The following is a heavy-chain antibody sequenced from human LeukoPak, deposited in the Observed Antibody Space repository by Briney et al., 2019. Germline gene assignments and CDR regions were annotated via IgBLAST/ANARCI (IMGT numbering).Heavy chain of an antibody. Sequence: ASVKVSCKVSGYTLTELSMHWVRQGPGKGLEWMGGFDPEDGETIYAQKFQGRVTMTEDTSTDTAYMELSSLRSEDTAVYYCATTQMTTVTTGHWFDPWGQGTLVTVSS. CDR3: ATTQMTTVTTGHWFDP. CDR1: GYTLTELS. D-gene: IGHD4-17*01. J-gene: IGHJ5*02. CDR2: FDPEDGET. V-gene: IGHV1-24*01.